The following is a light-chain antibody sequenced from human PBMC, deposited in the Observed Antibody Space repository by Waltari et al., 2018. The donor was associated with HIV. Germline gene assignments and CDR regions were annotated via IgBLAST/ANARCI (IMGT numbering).Light chain of an antibody. V-gene: IGLV3-27*01. CDR1: LLAKKY. Sequence: SYELTQPSSVSVSPGQTARITCSGDLLAKKYGRWFQQKPGQAPVVVIYKDTERPSGIPERLSGSTSGTTVILTISGAQVEDEADYYCYSAADKGVFFGGGTKLTVL. J-gene: IGLJ2*01. CDR3: YSAADKGVF. CDR2: KDT.